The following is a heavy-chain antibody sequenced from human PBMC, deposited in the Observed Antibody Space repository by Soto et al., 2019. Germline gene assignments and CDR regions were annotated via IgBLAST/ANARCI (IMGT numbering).Heavy chain of an antibody. V-gene: IGHV3-23*01. D-gene: IGHD2-21*01. CDR2: IGVSGGDT. CDR1: GFIFSDYA. J-gene: IGHJ4*02. Sequence: EVQLLESGGDLVQPGGSLRLSCVASGFIFSDYAMTWVRQAPGKGLEWVSTIGVSGGDTYYADSVKGRFTITRDNSKNRLYVRMNSLRAEDTAVYYCVKRAVTGVWWFFDHWGQGALVAVSS. CDR3: VKRAVTGVWWFFDH.